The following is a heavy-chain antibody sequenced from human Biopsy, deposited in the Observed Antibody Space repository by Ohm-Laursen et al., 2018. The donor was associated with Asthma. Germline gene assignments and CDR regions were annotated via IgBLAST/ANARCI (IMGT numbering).Heavy chain of an antibody. D-gene: IGHD3-10*01. Sequence: SLRLSCSASGFAFSDYTMNWVRQAPGKGLEWVSSISGLSRYKYYSDSLRGRVTISRDNAKSSLHLQMSSLRAEDTAVYFCARDFPIGSGSPFHFWGPGTLVTVSS. CDR1: GFAFSDYT. V-gene: IGHV3-21*01. CDR3: ARDFPIGSGSPFHF. J-gene: IGHJ4*01. CDR2: ISGLSRYK.